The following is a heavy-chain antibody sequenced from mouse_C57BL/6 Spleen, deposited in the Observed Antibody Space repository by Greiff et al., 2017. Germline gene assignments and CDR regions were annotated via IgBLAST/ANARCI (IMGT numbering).Heavy chain of an antibody. D-gene: IGHD4-1*01. J-gene: IGHJ2*01. V-gene: IGHV1-19*01. CDR3: AGGLGPFDY. CDR2: INPYNGGT. CDR1: GYTFTDYY. Sequence: EVQLQQSGPVLVKPGASVKMSCKASGYTFTDYYMNWVKQSHGKSLEWIGVINPYNGGTSYNQTFKGKATLTVDKSSSTAYMELNSLTSEDSAVYYCAGGLGPFDYWGQGTTLTVSS.